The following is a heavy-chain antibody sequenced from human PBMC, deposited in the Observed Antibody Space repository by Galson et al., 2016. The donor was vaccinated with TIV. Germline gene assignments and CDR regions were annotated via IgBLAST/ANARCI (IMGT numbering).Heavy chain of an antibody. Sequence: SLRLSCAASGFTFSGYLMHWVRQVPGKGLVWVPRINSDGSTTSYADSVEGRFTVSRDNARNTLFLQMNSLTADVTAVYYCARGPFYYGSGSSFYLDYWGQGTLLTVSS. J-gene: IGHJ4*02. D-gene: IGHD3-10*01. V-gene: IGHV3-74*01. CDR3: ARGPFYYGSGSSFYLDY. CDR2: INSDGSTT. CDR1: GFTFSGYL.